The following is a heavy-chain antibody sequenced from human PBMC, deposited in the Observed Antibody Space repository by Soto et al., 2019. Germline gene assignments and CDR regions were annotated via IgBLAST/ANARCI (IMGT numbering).Heavy chain of an antibody. CDR2: ISYDGGLQ. D-gene: IGHD5-18*01. J-gene: IGHJ4*02. CDR3: VSDRGYGHASVPYS. Sequence: QAHLVESGGGVVKPGRPLRLSCAASGFTFTSFAMNGAPQAQGTRLEGVGVISYDGGLQHNPDSVKGRFTISRDNSKNMVLLQMNSLRAEDTAVYYCVSDRGYGHASVPYSWGQGTLVSVSS. CDR1: GFTFTSFA. V-gene: IGHV3-30*04.